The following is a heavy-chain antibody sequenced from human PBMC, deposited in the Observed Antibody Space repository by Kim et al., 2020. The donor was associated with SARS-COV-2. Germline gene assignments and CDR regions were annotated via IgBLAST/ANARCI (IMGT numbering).Heavy chain of an antibody. V-gene: IGHV3-30*18. J-gene: IGHJ6*03. CDR2: ISYDGSNK. D-gene: IGHD3-3*01. Sequence: GGSLRLSCAASGFIFSSYGMHWVRQAPGKGLEWVAVISYDGSNKYYTDSVKGRFTISRDNSKNTLYLQMNSLRAEDTAVYYCAKIVLEWFLDDQYMDVWGKGTTVTVSS. CDR1: GFIFSSYG. CDR3: AKIVLEWFLDDQYMDV.